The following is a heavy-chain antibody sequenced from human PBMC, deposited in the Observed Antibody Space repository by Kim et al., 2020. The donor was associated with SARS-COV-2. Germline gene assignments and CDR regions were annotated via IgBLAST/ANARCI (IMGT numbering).Heavy chain of an antibody. J-gene: IGHJ6*02. CDR1: GGSISSYY. Sequence: SETLYLTCTVSGGSISSYYWSWIRQPPGKGLEWIGYIYYSGSTNYNPSLKSRVTISVDTSKNQFSLKLSSVTAADTAVYYCASSECPLLSTSCYDPYYYYGMDVWGQGTTVTVSS. CDR3: ASSECPLLSTSCYDPYYYYGMDV. D-gene: IGHD2-2*01. CDR2: IYYSGST. V-gene: IGHV4-59*01.